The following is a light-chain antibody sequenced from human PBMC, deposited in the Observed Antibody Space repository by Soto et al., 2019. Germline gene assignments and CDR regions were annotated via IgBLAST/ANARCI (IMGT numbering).Light chain of an antibody. CDR1: QTISAW. V-gene: IGKV1-5*03. CDR2: KAS. Sequence: DIQMTQSPSTLSASVGDRVTITCRASQTISAWLAWYQQRPGKAPKLLIYKASSLESGVPTRFSGGGSGTEFTLTISSLQSDDFATYVCPQYIGYPLTCGGGTKVEIK. CDR3: PQYIGYPLT. J-gene: IGKJ4*02.